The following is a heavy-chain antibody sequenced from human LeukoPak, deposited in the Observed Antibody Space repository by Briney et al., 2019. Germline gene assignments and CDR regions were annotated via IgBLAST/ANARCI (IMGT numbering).Heavy chain of an antibody. D-gene: IGHD3-3*01. Sequence: ASVKVSCKASGYTFTSYGISWVRQAPGQRLEWMGWIGAYNGNTNYAQKLQGRVTMTTDTSTSIAYMELRSLRSDDTAVYYCARDLHVLRFLEWLLGYWGQGTLVTVSS. V-gene: IGHV1-18*01. CDR2: IGAYNGNT. CDR1: GYTFTSYG. CDR3: ARDLHVLRFLEWLLGY. J-gene: IGHJ4*02.